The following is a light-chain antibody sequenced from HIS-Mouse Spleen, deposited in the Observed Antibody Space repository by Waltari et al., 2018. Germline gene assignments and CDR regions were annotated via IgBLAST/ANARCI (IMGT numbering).Light chain of an antibody. J-gene: IGLJ2*01. CDR3: AAWDDSLSGHVV. Sequence: QSVLTQPPSASGTPGQRVTIPCSGSSPNLRRNDVFWYPPPPGTAPHLLNYRNNQRPSGVPDRFSGSKSGTSASLAISGLRSEDEADYYCAAWDDSLSGHVVFGGGTKLTVL. V-gene: IGLV1-47*01. CDR2: RNN. CDR1: SPNLRRND.